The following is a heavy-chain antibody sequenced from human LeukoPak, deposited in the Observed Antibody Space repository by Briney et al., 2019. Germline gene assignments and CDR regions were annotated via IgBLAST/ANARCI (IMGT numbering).Heavy chain of an antibody. D-gene: IGHD6-6*01. Sequence: GVSLRLSCAASGFTFSSYSMNWVRQAPGKGLEWVSSISSSSSYIYYADSVKGRFTISRDNAKNSLYLQMNSLRAEDTAVYYCATPGPIYSSSSVGVFGDYWGQGTLVTVSS. V-gene: IGHV3-21*01. CDR2: ISSSSSYI. CDR3: ATPGPIYSSSSVGVFGDY. CDR1: GFTFSSYS. J-gene: IGHJ4*02.